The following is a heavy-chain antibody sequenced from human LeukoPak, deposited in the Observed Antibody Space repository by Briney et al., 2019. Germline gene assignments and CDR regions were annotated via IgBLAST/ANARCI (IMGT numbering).Heavy chain of an antibody. Sequence: ASVKVSCKXSGYIFTDYFFHWVRQAPGQGLEWMGWIKPSSGGTNYAQNFQGRVTMTRDTSINTAYMELSGLRSDDTAVYCCARDGSGTYYGDYWGQGTLVTVSS. J-gene: IGHJ4*02. CDR1: GYIFTDYF. CDR3: ARDGSGTYYGDY. V-gene: IGHV1-2*02. D-gene: IGHD3-10*01. CDR2: IKPSSGGT.